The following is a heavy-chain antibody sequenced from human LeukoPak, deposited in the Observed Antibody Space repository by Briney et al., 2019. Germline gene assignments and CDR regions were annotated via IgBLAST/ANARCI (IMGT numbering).Heavy chain of an antibody. CDR3: AKTITGSYFRLDY. V-gene: IGHV3-23*01. CDR2: ISASGGTT. D-gene: IGHD3-10*01. J-gene: IGHJ4*02. Sequence: GGSLRLSCAASGFIFSSYAMSWVSQAQGKGLEEVSVISASGGTTYYADSVKGRFTISRDNSKNTLYLQMNSLRAEDTAVYYCAKTITGSYFRLDYWGQGTLVTVSS. CDR1: GFIFSSYA.